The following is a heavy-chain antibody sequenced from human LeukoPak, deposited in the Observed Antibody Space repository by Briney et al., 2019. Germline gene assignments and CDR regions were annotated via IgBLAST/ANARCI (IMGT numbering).Heavy chain of an antibody. CDR3: ARTSAPRDYYYGMDV. Sequence: PSETLSLTCAVYGGSFSGYYWSWIRQPPGKGLEWIGEINHSGSTNYNPSLKSRVTISVDTSKNQFSLKLSSVTAADTAVYYCARTSAPRDYYYGMDVWGQGTTVTVSS. CDR1: GGSFSGYY. V-gene: IGHV4-34*01. CDR2: INHSGST. J-gene: IGHJ6*02.